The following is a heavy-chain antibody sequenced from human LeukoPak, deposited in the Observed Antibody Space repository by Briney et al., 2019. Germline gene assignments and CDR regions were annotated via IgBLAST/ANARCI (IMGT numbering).Heavy chain of an antibody. J-gene: IGHJ4*02. CDR1: GGSFSGYY. D-gene: IGHD2-21*02. CDR2: INHSGST. CDR3: ARSVVTAVFDY. Sequence: SETLSLTCAVYGGSFSGYYWGWIRQPPGKGLEWIGEINHSGSTNYNPSLKSRVTISVDTSKNQFSLKLSSVTAADTAVYYCARSVVTAVFDYWGQGTLVTVSS. V-gene: IGHV4-34*01.